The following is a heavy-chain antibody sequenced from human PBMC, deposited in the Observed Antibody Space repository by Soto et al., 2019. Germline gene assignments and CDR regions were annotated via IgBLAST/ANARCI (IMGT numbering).Heavy chain of an antibody. CDR1: GFSFSDYY. CDR3: ARDLGYYASDGYFDY. Sequence: GGSLRLSCAGSGFSFSDYYMSWIRQAPGRGLEWVSYISSSGDIIYYADSVKGRFTISRDNAKNSLYLQMNSMRAEDTAVYYCARDLGYYASDGYFDYWGQGTVVTVSS. J-gene: IGHJ4*02. CDR2: ISSSGDII. V-gene: IGHV3-11*01. D-gene: IGHD3-22*01.